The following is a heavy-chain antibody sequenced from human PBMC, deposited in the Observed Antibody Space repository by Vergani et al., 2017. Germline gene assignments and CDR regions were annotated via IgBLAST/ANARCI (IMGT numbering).Heavy chain of an antibody. Sequence: QVQLVESGGGVVQPGRSLRLSCAASGFTFSSYGMHWVRQAPGKGLEWVTVISYDGSNKYYADSVKGRFTISRDNSKNTLYLQMNSLRAEDTAVYYCAKGYSGSYHDVFDIWGQGTMVTVSS. CDR1: GFTFSSYG. J-gene: IGHJ3*02. CDR2: ISYDGSNK. CDR3: AKGYSGSYHDVFDI. V-gene: IGHV3-30*18. D-gene: IGHD1-26*01.